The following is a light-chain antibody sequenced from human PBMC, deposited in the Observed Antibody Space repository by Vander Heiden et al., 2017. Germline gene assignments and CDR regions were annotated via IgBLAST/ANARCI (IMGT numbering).Light chain of an antibody. Sequence: EIVMTQFPATLSVSPGERATLSCRASQSVNTNLAWYQQKPGQAPRLLIYGASTRATGIPARFSGSGSGTEFTLTIGSLQSEDFAVYFCQQHNNWPRTFGQGTKVEIK. J-gene: IGKJ1*01. CDR3: QQHNNWPRT. V-gene: IGKV3-15*01. CDR1: QSVNTN. CDR2: GAS.